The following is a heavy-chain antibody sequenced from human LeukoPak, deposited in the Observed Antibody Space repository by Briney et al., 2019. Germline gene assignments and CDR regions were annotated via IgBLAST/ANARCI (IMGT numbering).Heavy chain of an antibody. CDR3: AKDDYCGGDCIPPEYFQH. Sequence: GGSMRLSRAASGFTFSSYAMSWVRHAAGKGLEWVSAISGSGGSTYYADSVKGRFTISRDNSKNTLYLQMNSLRAEDTAVYYCAKDDYCGGDCIPPEYFQHWGQGTLVTVSS. J-gene: IGHJ1*01. CDR1: GFTFSSYA. CDR2: ISGSGGST. D-gene: IGHD2-21*01. V-gene: IGHV3-23*01.